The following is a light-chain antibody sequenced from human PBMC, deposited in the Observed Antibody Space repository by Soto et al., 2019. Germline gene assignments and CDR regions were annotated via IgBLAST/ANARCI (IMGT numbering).Light chain of an antibody. V-gene: IGLV4-69*01. CDR1: SGHSSYA. CDR2: LKSDGSH. CDR3: QTWGTGISVV. Sequence: QLVLTQSPSASASLGASVKLTCTLSSGHSSYAIAWHQQQPEKGPRYLMKLKSDGSHSKGDGIPDRFSGSSSGAERYLTISRLQSEDEADYYCQTWGTGISVVFGGGTKLTVL. J-gene: IGLJ2*01.